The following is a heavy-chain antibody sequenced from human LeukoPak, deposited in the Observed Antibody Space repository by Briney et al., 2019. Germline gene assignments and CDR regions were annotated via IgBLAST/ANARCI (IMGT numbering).Heavy chain of an antibody. V-gene: IGHV3-74*01. J-gene: IGHJ6*02. CDR1: GFTFSSYW. CDR3: AREWDV. CDR2: INSDGSS. Sequence: KPGGSLRLSCAASGFTFSSYWMHWVRHGPGKGLVWVSRINSDGSSSYADSVKGRFTFSRDNAKNMLYLQMNSLRAEDTAVYYCAREWDVGGQGTTVTVS.